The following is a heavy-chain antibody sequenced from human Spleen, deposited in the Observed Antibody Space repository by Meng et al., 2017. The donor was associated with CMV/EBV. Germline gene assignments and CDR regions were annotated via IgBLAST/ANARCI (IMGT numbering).Heavy chain of an antibody. CDR3: ARDLRVELLWFGELSGVGHDAFDI. V-gene: IGHV3-48*04. J-gene: IGHJ3*02. CDR1: GFTYSSYP. CDR2: VGPGSHTI. D-gene: IGHD3-10*01. Sequence: GESLKISCAASGFTYSSYPMNWVRQAPGKGLEWLSYVGPGSHTIYYADSVEGRFTISRDNAQNSLYLQMNNLRAEDTAVYYCARDLRVELLWFGELSGVGHDAFDIWGQGTMVTVSS.